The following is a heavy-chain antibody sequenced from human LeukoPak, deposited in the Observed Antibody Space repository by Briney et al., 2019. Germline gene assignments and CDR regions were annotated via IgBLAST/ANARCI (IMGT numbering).Heavy chain of an antibody. Sequence: GGSLRLSCAASEFTFSSYSMSWVRQAPGKGLEWVSYISSTASSIYYADSVKGRFTISRDNAKNSLYLQMNSLRAEDTAAYYCARDVTYHGGDWFDPWGQGTLVTVSS. CDR2: ISSTASSI. J-gene: IGHJ5*02. CDR3: ARDVTYHGGDWFDP. CDR1: EFTFSSYS. V-gene: IGHV3-48*04. D-gene: IGHD4-23*01.